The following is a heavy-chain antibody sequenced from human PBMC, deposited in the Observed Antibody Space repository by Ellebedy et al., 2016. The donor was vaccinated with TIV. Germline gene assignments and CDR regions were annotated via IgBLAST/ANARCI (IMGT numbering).Heavy chain of an antibody. J-gene: IGHJ5*02. CDR2: IYYSGST. CDR1: GGSISSYY. CDR3: ARRRYYGSGSYFDP. V-gene: IGHV4-59*08. D-gene: IGHD3-10*01. Sequence: MPSETLSLTCTVSGGSISSYYWSWIRQPPGKGLEWIVYIYYSGSTNYNPSLKSRVTISVDTSKNQFSLELSSVTAADTAVYYCARRRYYGSGSYFDPWGRGTLVTVSS.